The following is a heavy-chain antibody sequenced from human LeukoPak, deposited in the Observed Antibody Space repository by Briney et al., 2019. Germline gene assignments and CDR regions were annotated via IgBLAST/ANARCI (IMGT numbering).Heavy chain of an antibody. CDR3: ARLSSHYGDYKVDP. V-gene: IGHV3-53*01. D-gene: IGHD4-17*01. Sequence: GGSLRLSCAASGFTVSSNYMSWVRQAPGKGLEWVSVIYSGGSTYYADSVKGRFAISRDNSKNTLYLQVNSLRAEDTAVYYCARLSSHYGDYKVDPWGQGTLVTVSS. J-gene: IGHJ5*02. CDR1: GFTVSSNY. CDR2: IYSGGST.